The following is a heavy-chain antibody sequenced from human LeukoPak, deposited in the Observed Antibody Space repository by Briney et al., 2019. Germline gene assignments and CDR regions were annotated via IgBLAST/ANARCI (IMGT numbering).Heavy chain of an antibody. CDR3: ARDGGQQLSSYYYYGMDV. CDR2: IIPIFGTA. Sequence: GASVKVSCKASGGTFSSYAISWVRQAPGQGLEWMGGIIPIFGTANYAQKFQGRVTITADESTSTAYMELSSLRSEDTAVYYCARDGGQQLSSYYYYGMDVWGKGSTVTVSS. D-gene: IGHD6-13*01. V-gene: IGHV1-69*13. CDR1: GGTFSSYA. J-gene: IGHJ6*04.